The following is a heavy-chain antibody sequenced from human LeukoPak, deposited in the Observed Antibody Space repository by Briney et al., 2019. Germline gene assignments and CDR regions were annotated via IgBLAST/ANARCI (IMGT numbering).Heavy chain of an antibody. CDR1: GGPISSSSYY. J-gene: IGHJ4*02. V-gene: IGHV4-39*07. D-gene: IGHD3-22*01. CDR2: IYYSGST. Sequence: SETLSLTCTVSGGPISSSSYYWGWIRQPPGKGLEWIGSIYYSGSTYYNPSLKSRVTISVDTSKNQFSLKLSSVTAADTAVYYCARVSYYDSSGYLILDYWGQGTLVTVSS. CDR3: ARVSYYDSSGYLILDY.